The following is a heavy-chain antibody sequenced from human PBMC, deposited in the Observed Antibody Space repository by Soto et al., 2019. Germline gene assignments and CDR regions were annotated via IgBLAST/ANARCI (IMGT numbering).Heavy chain of an antibody. D-gene: IGHD3-9*01. Sequence: QVQLVESGGGVVQPGRSLRLSCAASGFTFSSYAMHWVRQAPGKGLEWVAVISYDGSNKYYADSVKGRFTISRDNSKNTLYLQMNSLRAEDTAVYYCASSTGYDILTGFYYWGQGTLVTVFS. CDR1: GFTFSSYA. V-gene: IGHV3-30-3*01. CDR2: ISYDGSNK. CDR3: ASSTGYDILTGFYY. J-gene: IGHJ4*02.